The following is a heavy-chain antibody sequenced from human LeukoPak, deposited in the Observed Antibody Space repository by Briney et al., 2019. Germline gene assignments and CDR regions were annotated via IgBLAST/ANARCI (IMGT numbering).Heavy chain of an antibody. CDR2: IHTYNGHT. V-gene: IGHV1-18*01. CDR1: GYTFNSYG. D-gene: IGHD3-10*01. J-gene: IGHJ3*02. Sequence: GASVKVSCKSSGYTFNSYGITWVRQAPGQGLEWMGWIHTYNGHTNYAQKLQGRVTMTTDTSTSTAYMELRSLRSDDTAVYYCARDQDVGETFDIWGQGTMVTVSS. CDR3: ARDQDVGETFDI.